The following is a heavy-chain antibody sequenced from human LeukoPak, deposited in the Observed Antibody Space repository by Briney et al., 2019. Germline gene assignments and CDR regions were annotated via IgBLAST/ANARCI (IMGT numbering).Heavy chain of an antibody. Sequence: ASVKVSCKASGYTFTGYYMHWVRQATGQGLEWMGWMNPNSGNTGYAQKFQGRVTIFRNTSISTAYMELSSLRSEDTAVYYCARGSSNNWGKIDYWGQGTLVTVSS. D-gene: IGHD1-1*01. J-gene: IGHJ4*02. CDR1: GYTFTGYY. V-gene: IGHV1-8*03. CDR3: ARGSSNNWGKIDY. CDR2: MNPNSGNT.